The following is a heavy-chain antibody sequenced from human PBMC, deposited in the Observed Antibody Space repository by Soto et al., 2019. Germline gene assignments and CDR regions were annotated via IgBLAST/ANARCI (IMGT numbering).Heavy chain of an antibody. CDR2: IYYSGST. D-gene: IGHD3-9*01. CDR3: ARGTPVLRYFDWSAGFDI. CDR1: GGSISSYY. J-gene: IGHJ3*02. Sequence: SETLSLTCTVSGGSISSYYWSWIRQPPGKGLEWIGYIYYSGSTNYNPSLKSRVTISVDTSKNQFSLKLSSVTAADTAVYYRARGTPVLRYFDWSAGFDIWGQGTMVTVSS. V-gene: IGHV4-59*01.